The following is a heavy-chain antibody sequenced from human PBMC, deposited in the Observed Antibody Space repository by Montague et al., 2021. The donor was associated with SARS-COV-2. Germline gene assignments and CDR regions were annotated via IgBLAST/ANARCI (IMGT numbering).Heavy chain of an antibody. V-gene: IGHV3-9*01. CDR1: VFTFDHYA. CDR2: ISWNSSCL. D-gene: IGHD2-8*01. Sequence: SLRLSCAASVFTFDHYAMHWVRQAPGKGLDFVSGISWNSSCLGYAASVQGRFTISRDNAKNSLYLQINSLRVEDTALYYCARDTVGDRVYRIFEYWGQGILVTVSS. J-gene: IGHJ4*02. CDR3: ARDTVGDRVYRIFEY.